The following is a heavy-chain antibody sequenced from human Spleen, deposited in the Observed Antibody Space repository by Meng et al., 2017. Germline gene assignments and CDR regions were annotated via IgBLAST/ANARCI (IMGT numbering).Heavy chain of an antibody. D-gene: IGHD4-11*01. V-gene: IGHV4-34*01. CDR1: GGSFSDYY. J-gene: IGHJ4*02. CDR2: INHSGST. Sequence: QQPQWGAGLFKPSDTLSLTGFVSGGSFSDYYWSWIRQPPGKGLEWIGEINHSGSTNYNPSLESRATISVDTSQNNLSLKLSSVTAADSAVYYCARGPTTMAHDFDYWGQGTLVTVSS. CDR3: ARGPTTMAHDFDY.